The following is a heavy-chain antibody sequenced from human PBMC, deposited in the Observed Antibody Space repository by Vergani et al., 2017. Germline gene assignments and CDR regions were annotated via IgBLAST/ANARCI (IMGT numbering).Heavy chain of an antibody. V-gene: IGHV3-7*01. CDR2: IKQDGSEK. D-gene: IGHD3-10*01. CDR3: ARDYGSGPPHSRRLLYDIGWFDP. J-gene: IGHJ5*02. Sequence: VQLAESGGGVVQPGRSLRLSCAGSGFTLSSHAMHWVRQAPGKGLEWVANIKQDGSEKYYVDSVKGRFTISRDNANNLVYLQMSSVRADDTAVYYCARDYGSGPPHSRRLLYDIGWFDPWGQGTLVTVSS. CDR1: GFTLSSHA.